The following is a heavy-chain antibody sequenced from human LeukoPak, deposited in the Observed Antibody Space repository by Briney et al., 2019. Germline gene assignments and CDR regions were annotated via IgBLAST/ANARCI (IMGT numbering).Heavy chain of an antibody. CDR2: IYWDDDK. J-gene: IGHJ4*02. CDR1: GFSLSTSGVG. Sequence: SGHTLVKPTQTLTLTCTFSGFSLSTSGVGVAWIRQHPGKALEWLAVIYWDDDKRYSPSLKTRLTITKDTSKNLVVLTMTNMDPVDTATYYCAHNLAWEVYFNYWGQGTLVTVSS. CDR3: AHNLAWEVYFNY. V-gene: IGHV2-5*02. D-gene: IGHD1-26*01.